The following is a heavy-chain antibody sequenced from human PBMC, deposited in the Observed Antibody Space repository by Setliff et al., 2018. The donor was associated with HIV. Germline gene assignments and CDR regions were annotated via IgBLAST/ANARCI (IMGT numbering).Heavy chain of an antibody. J-gene: IGHJ4*02. V-gene: IGHV4-34*01. CDR2: INDSGST. CDR1: NGSFSGYY. CDR3: AAWGPRYSYAPYFFDS. D-gene: IGHD5-18*01. Sequence: SETLSLTCAVYNGSFSGYYWTWIRQPPGKGLEWIGEINDSGSTNYSPSLKSRVTISVDASRNQFSLRLSSVTAADAAVYYCAAWGPRYSYAPYFFDSWGQGTLVTVSS.